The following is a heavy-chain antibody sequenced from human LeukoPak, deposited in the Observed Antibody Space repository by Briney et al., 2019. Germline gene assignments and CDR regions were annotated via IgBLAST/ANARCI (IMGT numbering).Heavy chain of an antibody. Sequence: SVKVSCKASGGTFSSYAISWVRQAPGQGLEWMGGIILIFGTANYAQKFQGRVTITTDESTSTAYMELSSLRSEDTAVYYCARDRCSSTSCRAYFDYWGQGTLVTVSS. CDR3: ARDRCSSTSCRAYFDY. D-gene: IGHD2-2*01. J-gene: IGHJ4*02. V-gene: IGHV1-69*05. CDR2: IILIFGTA. CDR1: GGTFSSYA.